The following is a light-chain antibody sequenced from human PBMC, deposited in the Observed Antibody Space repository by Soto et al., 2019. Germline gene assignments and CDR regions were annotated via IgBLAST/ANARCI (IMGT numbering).Light chain of an antibody. CDR2: AAS. V-gene: IGKV1-27*01. Sequence: DIQMTQSPSSLSASVGDRVTITCRASQGISNYLAWYQQKPRKVPKLLIYAASTLQSGVPSRFSGSGSGTDFTLTISSLQPEDVATYYCQKYNSALPWTFGQGTKVEIK. J-gene: IGKJ1*01. CDR3: QKYNSALPWT. CDR1: QGISNY.